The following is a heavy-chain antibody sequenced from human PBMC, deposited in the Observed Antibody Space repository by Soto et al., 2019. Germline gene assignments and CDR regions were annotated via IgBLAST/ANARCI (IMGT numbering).Heavy chain of an antibody. CDR1: GYTFTSYA. V-gene: IGHV1-3*01. CDR3: AREAVSHLVLRYFDCARWVTTVTTDWFDP. CDR2: INAGNGNT. J-gene: IGHJ5*02. Sequence: ASVKVSCKASGYTFTSYAMHWVRQAPGQRLEWMGWINAGNGNTKYSQKFQGRVTITRDTSASTAYMELSSLRSEDTAVYYCAREAVSHLVLRYFDCARWVTTVTTDWFDPWGQGTLVTVSS. D-gene: IGHD3-9*01.